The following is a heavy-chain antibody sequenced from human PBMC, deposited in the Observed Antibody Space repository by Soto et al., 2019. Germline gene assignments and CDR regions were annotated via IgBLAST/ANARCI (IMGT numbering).Heavy chain of an antibody. Sequence: EVQLLESGGGLVQPGGSLRLSCAASGFTFSSYAMSWVRQAPGKGLEWVSAISGSGGSTYYADSVKGRFTISRDNSKNTLYLQMNSLRAEDTAIYYCANDGRYFDQSYFDYWGQGTLVTVSS. V-gene: IGHV3-23*01. CDR3: ANDGRYFDQSYFDY. J-gene: IGHJ4*02. D-gene: IGHD3-9*01. CDR1: GFTFSSYA. CDR2: ISGSGGST.